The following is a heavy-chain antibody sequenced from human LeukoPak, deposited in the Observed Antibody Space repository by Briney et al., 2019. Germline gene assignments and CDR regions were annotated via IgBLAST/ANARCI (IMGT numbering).Heavy chain of an antibody. D-gene: IGHD6-6*01. CDR1: GGSISSLY. V-gene: IGHV4-59*08. J-gene: IGHJ4*02. CDR3: ARHRAYSSSSPYDY. Sequence: SETLSLTCSVSGGSISSLYWSWIRQPPGKGLEWIGYIYYTGSTNYNPSLKSRVTMFVDMSKNQFSLRLSSVTAADTAVYYCARHRAYSSSSPYDYWGQGTLVTVSS. CDR2: IYYTGST.